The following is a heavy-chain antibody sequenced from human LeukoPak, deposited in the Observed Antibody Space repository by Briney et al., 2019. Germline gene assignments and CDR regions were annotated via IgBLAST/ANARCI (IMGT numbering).Heavy chain of an antibody. CDR2: INTKSGAT. CDR3: ARDLGISGWYAPPLGYFDY. V-gene: IGHV1-2*02. D-gene: IGHD6-19*01. J-gene: IGHJ4*02. Sequence: ASVKVSCKASGYTLTGYCMHWVRQAPGQGLEWLGWINTKSGATNYVQNFQGRVTMTRDTSMSTTYMELERLRSDDTAVYYCARDLGISGWYAPPLGYFDYWGQGTLLTVSS. CDR1: GYTLTGYC.